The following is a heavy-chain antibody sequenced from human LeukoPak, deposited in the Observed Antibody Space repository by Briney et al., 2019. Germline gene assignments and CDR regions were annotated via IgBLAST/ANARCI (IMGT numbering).Heavy chain of an antibody. J-gene: IGHJ4*02. CDR1: GGSISSTSYY. CDR3: ARLYYDASGYYWGHLFDC. CDR2: IYYSDST. V-gene: IGHV4-39*01. Sequence: PSETLSLTCTVSGGSISSTSYYWGWIRQPPGKGLEWIGSIYYSDSTYYTPSLKSRVTISVDTSKNQFSLKLYSVTAADTAVYYCARLYYDASGYYWGHLFDCWGQGTLVTVSS. D-gene: IGHD3-22*01.